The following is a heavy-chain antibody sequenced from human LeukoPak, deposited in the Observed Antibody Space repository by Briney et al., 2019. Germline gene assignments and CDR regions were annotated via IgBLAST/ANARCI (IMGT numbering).Heavy chain of an antibody. CDR1: GYTFTSYG. J-gene: IGHJ3*02. CDR3: GRIRRDAFDI. Sequence: GSAVKVSCKASGYTFTSYGISWVRQAPGQGLEWMGWISAYNGNTNYAQKLQGRVTMTTDTSTSTAYMELRSLRSDDTAVYYCGRIRRDAFDIWGQGTMVTVSS. CDR2: ISAYNGNT. V-gene: IGHV1-18*01.